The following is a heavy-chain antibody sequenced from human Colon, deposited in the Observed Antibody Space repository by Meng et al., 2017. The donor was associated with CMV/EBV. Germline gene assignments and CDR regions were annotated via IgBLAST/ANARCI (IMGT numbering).Heavy chain of an antibody. CDR2: ISGSGGST. Sequence: GESLKISCAASGFTFSSYAMSWVRQAPGKGLEWVSAISGSGGSTYYADSVKGRFTISRDHAKNSLSLQMNSLRAEDTAIYFCAREGDFYDSDGYSYYFDYWGPGTLVTVSS. D-gene: IGHD3-22*01. J-gene: IGHJ4*02. CDR1: GFTFSSYA. V-gene: IGHV3-23*01. CDR3: AREGDFYDSDGYSYYFDY.